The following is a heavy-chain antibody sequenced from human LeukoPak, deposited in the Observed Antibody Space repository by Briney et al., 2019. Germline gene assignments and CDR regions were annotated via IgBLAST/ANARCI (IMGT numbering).Heavy chain of an antibody. D-gene: IGHD4-17*01. CDR1: GFTFSSYS. Sequence: GGSLRLSCAASGFTFSSYSMNWVRQAPGKGLEWVSVIYSGGSTYYADSVKGRFTISRDNSKNTLYLQMNSLRAEDTAVYYCARADDGDYFDYWGQGTLVTVSS. CDR2: IYSGGST. J-gene: IGHJ4*02. CDR3: ARADDGDYFDY. V-gene: IGHV3-53*01.